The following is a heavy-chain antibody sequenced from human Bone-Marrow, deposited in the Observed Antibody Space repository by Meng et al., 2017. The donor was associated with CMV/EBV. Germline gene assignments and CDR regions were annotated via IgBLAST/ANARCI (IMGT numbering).Heavy chain of an antibody. CDR1: GFTISSWW. V-gene: IGHV3-7*04. CDR2: IRQDGNEI. J-gene: IGHJ4*02. Sequence: LSLTCAASGFTISSWWLTWVRQAPGRGLEWVANIRQDGNEIYYVDSVKGRFTVSRDNAKNSLYLQMNSPRAEDTAVYYCARVYDFWTYFDYWGQGTLVTVSS. D-gene: IGHD3-3*01. CDR3: ARVYDFWTYFDY.